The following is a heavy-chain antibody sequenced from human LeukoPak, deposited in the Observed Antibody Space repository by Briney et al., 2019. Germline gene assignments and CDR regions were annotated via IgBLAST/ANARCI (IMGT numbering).Heavy chain of an antibody. CDR1: GGSISSYY. V-gene: IGHV4-39*01. D-gene: IGHD3-22*01. CDR2: IYYSGST. J-gene: IGHJ5*02. CDR3: ARLDSSGYIAP. Sequence: PSETLSLTCTVSGGSISSYYWSWIRQPPGKGLEWIGSIYYSGSTYYNPSLKSRVTISVDTSKNQFSLKLSSVTAADTAVYYCARLDSSGYIAPWGQGTLVTVSS.